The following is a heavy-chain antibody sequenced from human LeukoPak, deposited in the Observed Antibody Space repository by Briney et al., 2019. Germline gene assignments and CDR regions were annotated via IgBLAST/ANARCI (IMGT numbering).Heavy chain of an antibody. CDR1: GYSISSGYY. Sequence: SETLSLTCTVSGYSISSGYYWGWIRQPPGKGLEWIGSIYHGGSTYYNPSLKSRVAISVDTSKNQFSLKLSSVTAADTAVYYCARGEDPWAFDIWGQGTMVTVSS. V-gene: IGHV4-38-2*02. CDR2: IYHGGST. CDR3: ARGEDPWAFDI. J-gene: IGHJ3*02.